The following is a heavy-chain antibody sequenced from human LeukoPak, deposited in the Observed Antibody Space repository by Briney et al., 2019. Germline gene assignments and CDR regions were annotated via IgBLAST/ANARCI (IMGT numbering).Heavy chain of an antibody. CDR2: ISYDGSNK. V-gene: IGHV3-30-3*01. J-gene: IGHJ6*02. CDR3: ARGSGGRTIWVVVPAAQSSNYYYYGMDV. D-gene: IGHD2-2*01. CDR1: GFTFSSYA. Sequence: GGSLRLSCAASGFTFSSYAMHWVRQAPGKGLEWVAVISYDGSNKYYADSVKGRFTISRDNSKNTLYLQMNSLRAEDTAVYYYARGSGGRTIWVVVPAAQSSNYYYYGMDVWGQGTTVTVS.